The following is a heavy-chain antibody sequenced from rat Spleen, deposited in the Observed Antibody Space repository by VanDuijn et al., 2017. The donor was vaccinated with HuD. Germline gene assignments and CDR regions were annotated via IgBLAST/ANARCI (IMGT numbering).Heavy chain of an antibody. CDR1: GFTFNTYW. D-gene: IGHD1-10*01. CDR2: ISYDGSST. CDR3: ARHGNNYGWFAY. J-gene: IGHJ3*01. V-gene: IGHV5-29*01. Sequence: EVQLVESGGGLVQPGRSLKLSCVASGFTFNTYWMTWIRQAPGKGLEWVATISYDGSSTYYRDSVKGRFTISRDNAKSTLYLQMDSLRSEDTASYYCARHGNNYGWFAYWGQGTLVTVSS.